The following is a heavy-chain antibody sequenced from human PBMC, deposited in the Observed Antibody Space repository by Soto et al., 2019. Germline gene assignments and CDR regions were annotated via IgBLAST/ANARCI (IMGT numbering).Heavy chain of an antibody. V-gene: IGHV4-30-2*01. D-gene: IGHD4-17*01. CDR2: IYHSGST. Sequence: QLQLQESGSGLVKPSQTLSLTCAVSGGSISSGGYSWSWIRQPPGKGLEWIGYIYHSGSTYYNPSLKRRFTISVDRSKNQFSLKLISVTAADTAVYYCARAHYGDYGYGMDVWGQGTTVTFSS. CDR3: ARAHYGDYGYGMDV. J-gene: IGHJ6*02. CDR1: GGSISSGGYS.